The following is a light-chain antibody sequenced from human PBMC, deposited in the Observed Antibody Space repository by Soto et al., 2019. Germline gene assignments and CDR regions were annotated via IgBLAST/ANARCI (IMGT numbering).Light chain of an antibody. CDR3: GSYTSATTGV. J-gene: IGLJ3*02. CDR1: SSNIGTNT. V-gene: IGLV1-44*01. CDR2: SNN. Sequence: QPVLTQPPSASATPGQRVTISCSGASSNIGTNTVNWYQQLPGTAPKLLIYSNNERPSGVSDRFSGSKSGNSASLSISGLHPDDEASYFCGSYTSATTGVFGGGTKLTVL.